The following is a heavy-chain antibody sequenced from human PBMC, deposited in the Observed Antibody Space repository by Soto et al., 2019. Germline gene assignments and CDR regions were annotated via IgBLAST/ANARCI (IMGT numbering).Heavy chain of an antibody. J-gene: IGHJ4*02. CDR1: GATFSGYA. CDR2: IVPIFETL. V-gene: IGHV1-69*18. CDR3: VVMGNVAVSNPRSFDY. Sequence: QVQLVQSGAEVKKPGSSVKVSCKASGATFSGYAINWVRQAPGHGLEWLGRIVPIFETLNYAGRFQGRVAITADESTTTVYMELTNLTHEDTAVYYCVVMGNVAVSNPRSFDYWGQGTQVTVSS. D-gene: IGHD6-19*01.